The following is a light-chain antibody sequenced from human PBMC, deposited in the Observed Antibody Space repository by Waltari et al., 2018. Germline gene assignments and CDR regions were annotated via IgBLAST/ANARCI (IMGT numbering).Light chain of an antibody. CDR2: DAS. Sequence: EIVLTQSPATLSLSPGERATLSFRASQSVSSYLGWYQQTTGQAPRLLIYDASNRATGIPARFSGSGSGTDFTLTISSLEPEDFAVYYCQQRSDWPPHFGQGTRLEMK. V-gene: IGKV3-11*01. CDR1: QSVSSY. CDR3: QQRSDWPPH. J-gene: IGKJ5*01.